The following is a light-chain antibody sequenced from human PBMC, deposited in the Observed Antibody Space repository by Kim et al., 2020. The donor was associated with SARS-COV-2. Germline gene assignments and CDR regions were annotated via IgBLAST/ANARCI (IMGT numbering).Light chain of an antibody. Sequence: SSELTQPPSVSVAPGKTARITCGGNNIGSKSVHWYQQKPGQAPVLVIYYDSDRPSGIPERFSGSNSGNTATLTISRVEAGDEADYYCQVWDSSSDHVVFGGGTQLIVL. CDR3: QVWDSSSDHVV. V-gene: IGLV3-21*04. CDR2: YDS. CDR1: NIGSKS. J-gene: IGLJ2*01.